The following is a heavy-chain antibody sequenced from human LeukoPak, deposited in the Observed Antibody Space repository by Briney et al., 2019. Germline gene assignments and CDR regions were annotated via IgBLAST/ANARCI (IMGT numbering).Heavy chain of an antibody. D-gene: IGHD5-24*01. Sequence: PSETPSLTCAVYGGSFSGYYWSWIRQPPGKGLEWIGEINHSGSTNYNPSLKSRVTISVDTSKNQFSLRLSSVTAADTAVYYCARVRGRWLPKWGQGTLVTVSS. CDR1: GGSFSGYY. CDR3: ARVRGRWLPK. V-gene: IGHV4-34*01. CDR2: INHSGST. J-gene: IGHJ4*02.